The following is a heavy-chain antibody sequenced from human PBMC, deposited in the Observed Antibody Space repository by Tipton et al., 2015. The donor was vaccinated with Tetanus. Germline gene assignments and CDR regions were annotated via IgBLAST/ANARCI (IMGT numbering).Heavy chain of an antibody. CDR3: AREADCSGGSCFSGDFDN. Sequence: SGFIFSSYGIHWVRQAPGKGLERVAVSWYDGTDKYYGDSVKGRFTMSRDNSKNTLYLQMNSLRAEDTAVYYCAREADCSGGSCFSGDFDNWGQGTQVTVSS. D-gene: IGHD2-15*01. CDR2: SWYDGTDK. CDR1: GFIFSSYG. J-gene: IGHJ4*02. V-gene: IGHV3-33*01.